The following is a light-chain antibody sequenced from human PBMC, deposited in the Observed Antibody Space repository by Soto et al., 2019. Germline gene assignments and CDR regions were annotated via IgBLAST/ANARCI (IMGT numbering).Light chain of an antibody. J-gene: IGLJ1*01. CDR3: SSYTSSSTLDV. CDR2: EGF. CDR1: SSDVGGSGL. Sequence: QSALTQPASVSGSPGQSITISCTGTSSDVGGSGLVSWYQFHPGKAPKLLIFEGFKRPSGVSNRFSGSKSGNTASLTISGLQAEDEADYYCSSYTSSSTLDVFGTGTKVTVL. V-gene: IGLV2-14*02.